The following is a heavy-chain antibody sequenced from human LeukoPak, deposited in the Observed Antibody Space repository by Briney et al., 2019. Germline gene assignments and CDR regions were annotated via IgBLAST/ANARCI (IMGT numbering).Heavy chain of an antibody. J-gene: IGHJ3*02. CDR3: TTDRMVLLWFGELSDDAFDI. D-gene: IGHD3-10*01. V-gene: IGHV3-15*01. Sequence: PGGSLRLSCAASGFTSSNAWMSCVRQAPGKGLEWVGRIKSKTDGGTTDYAAPVKGRSTISRDDSKNTLYLQMNSLKTEDTAVYYCTTDRMVLLWFGELSDDAFDIWGQGTMVTVSS. CDR2: IKSKTDGGTT. CDR1: GFTSSNAW.